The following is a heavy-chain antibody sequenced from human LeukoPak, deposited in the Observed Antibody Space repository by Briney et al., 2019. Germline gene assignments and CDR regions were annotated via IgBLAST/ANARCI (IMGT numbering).Heavy chain of an antibody. Sequence: SVKVSCKASGYTFTSYAMNWVRQAPGQGLEWMGGIIPIFGTANYAQKFQGRVTITTDESTSTAYMELSSLRSEDTAVYYCAVVGALTYDYWGQGTLVTVSS. D-gene: IGHD1-26*01. CDR2: IIPIFGTA. CDR3: AVVGALTYDY. V-gene: IGHV1-69*05. J-gene: IGHJ4*02. CDR1: GYTFTSYA.